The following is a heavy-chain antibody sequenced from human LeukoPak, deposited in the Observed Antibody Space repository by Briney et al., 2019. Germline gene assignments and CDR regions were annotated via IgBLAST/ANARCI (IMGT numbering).Heavy chain of an antibody. J-gene: IGHJ4*02. D-gene: IGHD3-10*01. CDR3: ALKYYYGSGSYYPRYFDY. CDR2: ISGSGGSGSGGST. CDR1: GFTFSYYA. V-gene: IGHV3-23*01. Sequence: PGGSLRLSCAASGFTFSYYAMSWVRQAPGKGLEWVPVISGSGGSGSGGSTNYADFVKGRFTISRDNSKNTLYLQMNSLRVEDTAVYYCALKYYYGSGSYYPRYFDYWGQGTLVTVSS.